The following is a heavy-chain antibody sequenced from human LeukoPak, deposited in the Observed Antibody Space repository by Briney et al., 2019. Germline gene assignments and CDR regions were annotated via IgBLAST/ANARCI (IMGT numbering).Heavy chain of an antibody. CDR2: IYYSGST. D-gene: IGHD2-2*01. J-gene: IGHJ3*02. V-gene: IGHV4-59*01. CDR1: GGSFSGYY. CDR3: ARGGGIVVVPAAMGSLGAFDI. Sequence: SETLSLTCAVYGGSFSGYYWSWIRQPPGKGLEWIGYIYYSGSTNYNPSLKSRVTISVDTSKNQFSLKLSSVTAADTAVYYCARGGGIVVVPAAMGSLGAFDIWGQGTMVTVSS.